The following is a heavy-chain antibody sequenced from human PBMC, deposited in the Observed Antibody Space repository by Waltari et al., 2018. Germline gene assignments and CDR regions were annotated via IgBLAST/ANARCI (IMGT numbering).Heavy chain of an antibody. Sequence: EVQLLESGGGLVQPGGSLRLSCAASGFTFSSYAMSWVRQAPGKGLEWVSAISGSGGSTYYADSVKGRFTISRDNSKNTLYLQMNSLRAEDTAVYYCARSQGDYGDYLYFQHWGQGTLVTVSS. CDR3: ARSQGDYGDYLYFQH. D-gene: IGHD4-17*01. CDR2: ISGSGGST. CDR1: GFTFSSYA. V-gene: IGHV3-23*01. J-gene: IGHJ1*01.